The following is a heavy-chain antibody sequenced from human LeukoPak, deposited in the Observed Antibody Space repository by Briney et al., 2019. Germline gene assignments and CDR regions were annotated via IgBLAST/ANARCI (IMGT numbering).Heavy chain of an antibody. CDR1: GYTFTGYY. Sequence: ASVKVSCKASGYTFTGYYLHWVRQAPGQGLEWMGSINPNSGATNYAQRFQGRVTMTRDTSITTAYMELSRPRFDDTAVYYCARDPRGSYYSDYWGQGSLVTVSS. CDR2: INPNSGAT. CDR3: ARDPRGSYYSDY. V-gene: IGHV1-2*02. J-gene: IGHJ4*02. D-gene: IGHD3-10*01.